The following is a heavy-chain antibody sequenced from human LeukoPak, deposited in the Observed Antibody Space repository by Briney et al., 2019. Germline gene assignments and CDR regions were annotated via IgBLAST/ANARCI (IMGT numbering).Heavy chain of an antibody. D-gene: IGHD2-2*01. J-gene: IGHJ6*03. CDR1: GFTFSSYS. CDR2: ISSSSYI. Sequence: GGSLRLSCAASGFTFSSYSMNWVRQAPGKGLEWVSSISSSSYIYYADSVKGRFTISRDNAKNSLYLQMNSLRAEDTAVYYCARVYRSSTSCYSYYYYYYMDVWGKGTTVTVSS. V-gene: IGHV3-21*04. CDR3: ARVYRSSTSCYSYYYYYYMDV.